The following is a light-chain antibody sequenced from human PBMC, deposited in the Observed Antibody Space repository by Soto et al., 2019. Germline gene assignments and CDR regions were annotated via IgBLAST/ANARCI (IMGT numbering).Light chain of an antibody. CDR3: QQHGSSAPIN. Sequence: EIVLTQASGALSLFSGGIAKLSCSSSQSVNIYLAWYQQKPGQAPRLLIYGASIRATSIPDRFSGSGSETDFTLTISRLEPEDFALYYCQQHGSSAPINFGQGPRREIK. CDR2: GAS. V-gene: IGKV3-20*01. J-gene: IGKJ5*01. CDR1: QSVNIY.